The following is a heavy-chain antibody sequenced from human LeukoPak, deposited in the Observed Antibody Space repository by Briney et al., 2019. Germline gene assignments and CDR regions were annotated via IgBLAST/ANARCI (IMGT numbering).Heavy chain of an antibody. J-gene: IGHJ5*02. D-gene: IGHD1-26*01. CDR2: IKQDGSEK. CDR3: ARTVGATVXQQFDP. CDR1: GFTFSSYW. V-gene: IGHV3-7*01. Sequence: GGSLRLSCAASGFTFSSYWMSWVRQAPGKGLEWVANIKQDGSEKYYVDSVKGRFTISRDNAKNSLYLQMNSLRAEDTAVYYCARTVGATVXQQFDPWGXGTLVTVXX.